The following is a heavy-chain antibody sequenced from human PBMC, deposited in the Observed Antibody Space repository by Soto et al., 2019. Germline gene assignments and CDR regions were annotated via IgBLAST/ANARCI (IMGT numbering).Heavy chain of an antibody. CDR1: EFTFSAYE. V-gene: IGHV3-48*03. Sequence: EVQLVESGGDLVQPGGSLTLSCAASEFTFSAYEMSWVRQAPGKGLEWISYIDRCGNIIWYADSVKGRFTISRDNAKNSLSLQLYSVTAEDTAIYYCARLVGTYYAFDSWGQGTLVTVSS. CDR2: IDRCGNII. J-gene: IGHJ4*02. CDR3: ARLVGTYYAFDS. D-gene: IGHD1-26*01.